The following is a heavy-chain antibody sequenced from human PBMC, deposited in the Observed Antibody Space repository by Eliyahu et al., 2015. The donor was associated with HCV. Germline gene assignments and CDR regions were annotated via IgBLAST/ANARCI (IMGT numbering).Heavy chain of an antibody. CDR2: ISWDGGTT. CDR1: GFTFDXXA. CDR3: AKDSAGGRWRDGMDV. V-gene: IGHV3-43*01. J-gene: IGHJ6*04. Sequence: EVLLVQSGGLVVQPGGSLRLXCAAXGFTFDXXAMXWVRQVPGKGLEXVSVISWDGGTTSYADFVQGRFTISRDNSKNSLYLQMDSLRTEDTALYYCAKDSAGGRWRDGMDVWGKGTMVTVSS. D-gene: IGHD2-15*01.